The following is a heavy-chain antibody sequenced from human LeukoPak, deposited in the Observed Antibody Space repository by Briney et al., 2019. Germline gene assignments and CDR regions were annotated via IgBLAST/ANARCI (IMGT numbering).Heavy chain of an antibody. CDR2: IIPILGIA. D-gene: IGHD6-13*01. Sequence: SVKVSCKASGGAFSSYAISWVRQAPGQGLEWMGRIIPILGIANYAQKFQGRVTITADKSTSTAYMELSSLRSEDTAVYYCARAQQQLVFAWFDPWGQGTLVTVSS. J-gene: IGHJ5*02. CDR3: ARAQQQLVFAWFDP. V-gene: IGHV1-69*04. CDR1: GGAFSSYA.